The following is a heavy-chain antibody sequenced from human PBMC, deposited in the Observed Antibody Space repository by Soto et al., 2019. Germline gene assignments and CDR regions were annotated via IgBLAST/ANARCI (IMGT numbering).Heavy chain of an antibody. Sequence: NPSETLSLTCTVSGGSISSGDYYWSWIRQPPGKGLEWIGFINHRGTINYNPSLKSRVTISVDTSKNEFSLNLRSVTAADTAVYYCAREKGYISGPKNFDYWGQRTLVTVSS. CDR1: GGSISSGDYY. J-gene: IGHJ4*02. V-gene: IGHV4-30-4*01. CDR3: AREKGYISGPKNFDY. CDR2: INHRGTI. D-gene: IGHD5-12*01.